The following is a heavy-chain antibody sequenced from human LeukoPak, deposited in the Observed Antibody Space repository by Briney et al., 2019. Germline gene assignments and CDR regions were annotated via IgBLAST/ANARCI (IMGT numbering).Heavy chain of an antibody. CDR3: ARVDYDSSGYYADY. CDR1: GYTFTSHG. Sequence: ASVKVSCKASGYTFTSHGISWVRQAPGQGLEWMGWISAYNGNTNYAQKLQGRVTMTTDTSTSTAYMELRSLGSDDTAVYYCARVDYDSSGYYADYWGQGTLVTVSS. D-gene: IGHD3-22*01. J-gene: IGHJ4*02. V-gene: IGHV1-18*01. CDR2: ISAYNGNT.